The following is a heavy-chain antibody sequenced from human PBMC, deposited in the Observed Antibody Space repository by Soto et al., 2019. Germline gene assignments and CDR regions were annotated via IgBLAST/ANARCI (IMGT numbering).Heavy chain of an antibody. Sequence: GASGKVSCKVSGNTLTELFMPWGRQAPGKGLEWRGGFDPEDGETIYAQKFQGRVTMTEDTSTDTAYMELSSLRSEDTAVYYCVTQLLSSVDAFDIWGQGTMVTVSS. J-gene: IGHJ3*02. CDR3: VTQLLSSVDAFDI. D-gene: IGHD3-22*01. V-gene: IGHV1-24*01. CDR1: GNTLTELF. CDR2: FDPEDGET.